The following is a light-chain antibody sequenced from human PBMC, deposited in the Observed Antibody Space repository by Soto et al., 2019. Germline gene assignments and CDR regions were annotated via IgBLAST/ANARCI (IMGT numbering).Light chain of an antibody. J-gene: IGKJ1*01. CDR3: QQYNTYPLT. CDR1: QDISNY. Sequence: DIQMTQSPSSLSASVGDRVTITCRASQDISNYLAWFQQQPGKAPRSLIYVASTLQSGVPSRFSGSGSGTDFTLTISSLQPEDFANDFCQQYNTYPLTFGQGTKVDIK. CDR2: VAS. V-gene: IGKV1-16*01.